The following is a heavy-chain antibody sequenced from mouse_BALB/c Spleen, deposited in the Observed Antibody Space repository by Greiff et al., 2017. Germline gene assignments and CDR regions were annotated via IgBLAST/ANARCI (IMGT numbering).Heavy chain of an antibody. D-gene: IGHD2-14*01. CDR1: GYSITSDYA. CDR3: ARGGYDGFAY. J-gene: IGHJ3*01. Sequence: EVQGVESGPGLVKPSQSLSLTCTVTGYSITSDYAWNWIRQFPGNKLEWMGYISYSGSTSYNPSLKSRISITRDTSKNQFFLQLNSVTTEDTATDYCARGGYDGFAYWGQGTLVTVSA. CDR2: ISYSGST. V-gene: IGHV3-2*02.